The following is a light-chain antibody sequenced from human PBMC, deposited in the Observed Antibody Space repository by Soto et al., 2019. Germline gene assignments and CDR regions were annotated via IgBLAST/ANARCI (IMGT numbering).Light chain of an antibody. CDR3: QKLDSYPRT. Sequence: DIQLTQSPSFLSASVGDRVTITCRASQGISSYLAWYQQKPGKAPNLLIYAASTLHSGVPSRFSGSGSGTEFTLTISSLQPEDFATYYCQKLDSYPRTFGPGTKVDIK. CDR1: QGISSY. CDR2: AAS. J-gene: IGKJ3*01. V-gene: IGKV1-9*01.